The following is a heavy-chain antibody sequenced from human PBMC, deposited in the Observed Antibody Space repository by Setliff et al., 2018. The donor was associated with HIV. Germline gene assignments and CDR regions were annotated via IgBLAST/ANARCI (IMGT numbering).Heavy chain of an antibody. V-gene: IGHV4-4*07. D-gene: IGHD1-26*01. CDR2: IYTSGNT. CDR1: GGSISGYY. J-gene: IGHJ3*02. Sequence: PSETLSLTCTVSGGSISGYYWAWIRQSAGKGLEWIGRIYTSGNTYYNPSLKSRVAMSADTSKNQFSLKLTSVTAADSAVYYCARDVGTSDAFDIWGLGTMVTVSS. CDR3: ARDVGTSDAFDI.